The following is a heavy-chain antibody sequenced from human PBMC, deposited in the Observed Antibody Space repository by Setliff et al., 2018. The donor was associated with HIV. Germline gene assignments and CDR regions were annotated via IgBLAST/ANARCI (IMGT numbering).Heavy chain of an antibody. CDR3: ARQYYGSGNYYYYMDD. CDR2: MFYSGST. CDR1: GGSITSSSSY. V-gene: IGHV4-39*01. D-gene: IGHD3-10*01. J-gene: IGHJ6*03. Sequence: SSETLSLTCTVSGGSITSSSSYWGWIRQPPGKGLEWIGGMFYSGSTSYNPSLKSRVTISVDTSKKQLSLKLSSVTAADAAVYYCARQYYGSGNYYYYMDDWGKGTTVTVSS.